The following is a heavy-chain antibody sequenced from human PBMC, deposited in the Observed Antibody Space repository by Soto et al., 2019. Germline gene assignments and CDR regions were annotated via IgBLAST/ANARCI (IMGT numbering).Heavy chain of an antibody. CDR3: ARGGYYDSSGYFADDDAFDI. D-gene: IGHD3-22*01. V-gene: IGHV3-48*01. CDR2: MSSSSSTI. J-gene: IGHJ3*02. CDR1: GFTFSSYS. Sequence: GGSLRLSCAASGFTFSSYSMNWFRQAPGKGLEWVSYMSSSSSTIYYADSGKGRFTISRDNAKNSLYLQMNSLRAGDTAVYYCARGGYYDSSGYFADDDAFDIWGQGTMVAVS.